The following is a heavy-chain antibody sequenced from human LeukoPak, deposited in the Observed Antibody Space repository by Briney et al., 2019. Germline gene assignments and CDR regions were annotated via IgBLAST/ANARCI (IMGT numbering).Heavy chain of an antibody. CDR3: AKDPGAGGSSSDDAFDI. D-gene: IGHD6-19*01. J-gene: IGHJ3*02. Sequence: GGSLRLSCAASGFKFDDYGMSWVRQVPGEGLEWVSGISWNSGSIGYADSVKGRFTISRDNAKNSLYLQMNSLRAEDTALYYCAKDPGAGGSSSDDAFDIWGQGTMVTVSS. CDR1: GFKFDDYG. V-gene: IGHV3-9*01. CDR2: ISWNSGSI.